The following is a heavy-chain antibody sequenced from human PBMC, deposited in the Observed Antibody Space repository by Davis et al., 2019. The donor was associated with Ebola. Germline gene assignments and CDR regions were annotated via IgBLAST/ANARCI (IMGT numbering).Heavy chain of an antibody. D-gene: IGHD3-22*01. J-gene: IGHJ4*02. V-gene: IGHV5-51*01. CDR2: IYPGDSDT. CDR3: ARGDSSGYSLARPFEY. Sequence: GESLKISCKASGHTFTNSWINWVRQMPGKGLECMGIIYPGDSDTRYSPSFQGQVTISADKSINTAYLQWSSLKASDTAMYYCARGDSSGYSLARPFEYWGQGTLVTVSS. CDR1: GHTFTNSW.